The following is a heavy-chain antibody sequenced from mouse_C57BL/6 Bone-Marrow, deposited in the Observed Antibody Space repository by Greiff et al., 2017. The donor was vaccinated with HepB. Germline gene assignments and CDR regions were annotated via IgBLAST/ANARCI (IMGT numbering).Heavy chain of an antibody. CDR1: GYTFTDYY. J-gene: IGHJ4*01. CDR3: ARDYGNLMDY. Sequence: VQLQQSGPVLVKPGASVKMSCKASGYTFTDYYMNWVKQSHGKSLEWIGVINPYNGGTSYNQKFKGKATLTVDKSSSTAYMELNSLTSEDSAVYYCARDYGNLMDYWGQGTSVTVSS. D-gene: IGHD2-1*01. V-gene: IGHV1-19*01. CDR2: INPYNGGT.